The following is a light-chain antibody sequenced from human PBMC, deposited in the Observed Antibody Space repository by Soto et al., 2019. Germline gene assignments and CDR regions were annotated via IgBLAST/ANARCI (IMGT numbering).Light chain of an antibody. J-gene: IGLJ1*01. V-gene: IGLV1-44*01. CDR2: QVT. Sequence: QSVLTQPPSASGTPGQRVTISCSGSSSNIESNTVTWYQQLPGTAPKLMIYQVTNRPSGVSNRFSGSRSGNTASLTISGLQAEDEADYYCSSYTDSSNYVFGTGTKVTVL. CDR1: SSNIESNT. CDR3: SSYTDSSNYV.